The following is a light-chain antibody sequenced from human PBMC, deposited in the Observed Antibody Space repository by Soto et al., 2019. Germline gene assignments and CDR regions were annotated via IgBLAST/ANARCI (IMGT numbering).Light chain of an antibody. V-gene: IGKV3-11*01. Sequence: EIVLTQSPATLSLSPGEIATLSFRASRSVSRYLAWYQQKPGQAPRLLIYDTSYRAAGIPDRFSGSGSGTDFTLTISRLEPEDFAVYYCQQYGSSITFGQGTRLEIK. CDR3: QQYGSSIT. CDR2: DTS. CDR1: RSVSRY. J-gene: IGKJ5*01.